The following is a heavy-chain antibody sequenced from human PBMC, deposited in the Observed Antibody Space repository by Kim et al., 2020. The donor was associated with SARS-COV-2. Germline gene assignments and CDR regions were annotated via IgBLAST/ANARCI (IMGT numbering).Heavy chain of an antibody. J-gene: IGHJ4*02. V-gene: IGHV3-48*02. D-gene: IGHD1-26*01. Sequence: THSEDSVKAQFTISRDNDKNSLYLQMNSLRDEDTAVYYCARTGIVGATTYWGQGTLVTVSS. CDR3: ARTGIVGATTY. CDR2: T.